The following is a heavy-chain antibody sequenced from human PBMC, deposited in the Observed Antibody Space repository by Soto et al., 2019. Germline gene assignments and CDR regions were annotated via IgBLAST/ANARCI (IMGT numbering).Heavy chain of an antibody. CDR2: IYHSGST. Sequence: PSETLSFTCAFSGGSIISSNWWSWVRQPPGKGLEWIGEIYHSGSTNYNPSLKSRVTISVDKSKNQFSLKLSSVTAADTAVYYCARRYCTNGVCYFDYWGQGTLVTVSS. J-gene: IGHJ4*02. CDR3: ARRYCTNGVCYFDY. CDR1: GGSIISSNW. V-gene: IGHV4-4*02. D-gene: IGHD2-8*01.